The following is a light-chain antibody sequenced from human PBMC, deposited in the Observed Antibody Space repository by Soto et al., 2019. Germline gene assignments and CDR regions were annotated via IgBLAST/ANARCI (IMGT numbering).Light chain of an antibody. Sequence: EIVWTQSPGTLSLSPGERATLSWRASQSVRSNYLACYQQKPGQAPRLRIYGASSRATGIPDRLSGSGSGTDFTLTISRMEPEDSAVYHCQQYVNSATFGQGTRLEI. J-gene: IGKJ5*01. CDR2: GAS. V-gene: IGKV3-20*01. CDR3: QQYVNSAT. CDR1: QSVRSNY.